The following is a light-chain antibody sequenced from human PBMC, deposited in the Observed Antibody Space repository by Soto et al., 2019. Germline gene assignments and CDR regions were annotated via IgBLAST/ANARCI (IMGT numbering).Light chain of an antibody. V-gene: IGLV2-14*01. J-gene: IGLJ1*01. CDR3: SSYTTTNTYV. Sequence: QSALTQPASVSGSPAQSITISCTGTSSDVGGYNYVSWSQQHPGKAPKLMIYEVSNRPSGVSNRFSGSKSGNTASLTISGLQAEDEADYYCSSYTTTNTYVFGTGTKVTVL. CDR1: SSDVGGYNY. CDR2: EVS.